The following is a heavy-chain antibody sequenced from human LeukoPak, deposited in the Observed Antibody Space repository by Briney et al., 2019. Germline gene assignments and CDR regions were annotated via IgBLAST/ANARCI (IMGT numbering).Heavy chain of an antibody. V-gene: IGHV3-53*01. D-gene: IGHD3-22*01. CDR2: IYSGGNT. J-gene: IGHJ4*02. CDR3: AKDQYGSGYYLSHFDF. CDR1: GFTVSSNY. Sequence: GGSLRLSCAVSGFTVSSNYMSWVRQAPGKGLEWVSVIYSGGNTYYAVSVKGRFTISRDNSKKTLYLQMTSLRAEDTAVYYCAKDQYGSGYYLSHFDFWGQGTLVTVSS.